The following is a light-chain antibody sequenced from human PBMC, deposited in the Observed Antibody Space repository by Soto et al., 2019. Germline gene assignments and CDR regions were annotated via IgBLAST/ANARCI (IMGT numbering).Light chain of an antibody. V-gene: IGKV3-20*01. CDR1: QSVSSSY. J-gene: IGKJ1*01. Sequence: EIVLTQSPGTLSLSPGERATLSCRASQSVSSSYLAWYQQKPGQAPRLLIYGASSRATGIPDRFSGSGSGTDFTLTISRLEPEVFAVYYCQQYGSSPPWTLGQGTRVDIK. CDR2: GAS. CDR3: QQYGSSPPWT.